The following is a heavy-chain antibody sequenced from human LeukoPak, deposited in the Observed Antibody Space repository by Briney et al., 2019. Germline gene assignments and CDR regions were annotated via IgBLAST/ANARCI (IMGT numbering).Heavy chain of an antibody. CDR1: GGSISSSSYY. Sequence: SETLSLTCTVSGGSISSSSYYWGWIRQPPGKGLEWIGSIYYSGSTYYNPSLKSQVTISVDTSKNQFSLKLSSVTAADTAVYYCARQRVTLPTISPDCWGQGTLVTVSS. D-gene: IGHD5-12*01. CDR2: IYYSGST. V-gene: IGHV4-39*01. J-gene: IGHJ4*02. CDR3: ARQRVTLPTISPDC.